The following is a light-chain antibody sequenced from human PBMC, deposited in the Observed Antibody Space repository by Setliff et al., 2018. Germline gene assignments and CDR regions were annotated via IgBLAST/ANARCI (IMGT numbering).Light chain of an antibody. CDR3: AAWDDSLNGEV. J-gene: IGLJ1*01. CDR1: SXXXXSXX. V-gene: IGLV1-44*01. Sequence: VLTQPPSASGTPGQRVTISCSGSSXXXXSXXXXXXXXXXXXXXXLLIXXXNQRPAGVPDRFSGSKSGTSASLAISGLQSEDEADYYCAAWDDSLNGEVFGTGTKVTVL. CDR2: XXN.